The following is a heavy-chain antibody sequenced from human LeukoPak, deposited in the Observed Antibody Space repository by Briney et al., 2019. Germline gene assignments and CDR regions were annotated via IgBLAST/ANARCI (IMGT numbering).Heavy chain of an antibody. J-gene: IGHJ6*03. D-gene: IGHD6-6*01. V-gene: IGHV3-30*02. Sequence: PGGSLRLSCAASGFTFSSYGMHWVRQAPGKGLEWVAFMRFDGSYKYFADSVKGRFTISRDNAKNSLYLQMNSLRAEDTAVYYCARDWFGYSSSSSGKAYYYYMDVWGKGTTVTVSS. CDR3: ARDWFGYSSSSSGKAYYYYMDV. CDR1: GFTFSSYG. CDR2: MRFDGSYK.